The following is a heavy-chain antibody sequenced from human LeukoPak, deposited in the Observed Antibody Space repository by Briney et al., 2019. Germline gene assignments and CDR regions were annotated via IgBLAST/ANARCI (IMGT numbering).Heavy chain of an antibody. CDR2: ISYDGSNK. J-gene: IGHJ4*02. V-gene: IGHV3-30*18. D-gene: IGHD4-17*01. CDR3: AKGDYGDSGRFDY. CDR1: GFIFSSYG. Sequence: PGGSLRLSCAASGFIFSSYGMHWVRQAPGKGLEWVAVISYDGSNKFYADSVKGRFTISRDNSKNTLYLQMNSLRAEDTAVYFCAKGDYGDSGRFDYWGQGTLVTVSS.